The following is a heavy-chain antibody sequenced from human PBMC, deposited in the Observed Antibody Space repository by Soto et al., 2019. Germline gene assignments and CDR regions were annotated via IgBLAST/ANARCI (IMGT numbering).Heavy chain of an antibody. V-gene: IGHV4-30-4*08. J-gene: IGHJ6*02. Sequence: QVQLQESGPGLVKPSQTLSLTCTVSGGSISSGGYYWSWIRQHPGKGLEWIGYIYYSGSTYYNPSLKSRVTISVDTSKNQFSLKLSSVTAADTAVYYCARGITMAAAYYYYGMDVWGQGTTVTVSS. CDR1: GGSISSGGYY. D-gene: IGHD3-10*01. CDR2: IYYSGST. CDR3: ARGITMAAAYYYYGMDV.